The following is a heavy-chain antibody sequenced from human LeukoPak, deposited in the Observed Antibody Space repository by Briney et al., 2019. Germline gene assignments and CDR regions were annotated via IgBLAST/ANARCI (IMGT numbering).Heavy chain of an antibody. D-gene: IGHD3-22*01. CDR3: ARYDSSGFSN. Sequence: SETLSLTCTVSGGSVSSGGYYWSWIRQHPGKGLEWIGYVYYSGSTYYNSSLKIRLTISVDTSTNQFSLNLSAVTAAHTAVYYCARYDSSGFSNWGQGTLVTVSA. CDR1: GGSVSSGGYY. V-gene: IGHV4-31*03. CDR2: VYYSGST. J-gene: IGHJ4*02.